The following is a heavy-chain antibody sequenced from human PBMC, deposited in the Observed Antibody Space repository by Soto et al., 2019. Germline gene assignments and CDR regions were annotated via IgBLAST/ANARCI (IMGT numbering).Heavy chain of an antibody. J-gene: IGHJ5*02. CDR3: ARGLNWFDT. Sequence: PSETLSLTCTVSVGSIRNSSYYWGWIRQPPGKGLEWIGSIYYTGNTYYNPSLKSRVTISIDTSKNQFFLRLSAVTAADTTVFYCARGLNWFDTWGQGTLVTVSS. CDR1: VGSIRNSSYY. V-gene: IGHV4-39*02. CDR2: IYYTGNT.